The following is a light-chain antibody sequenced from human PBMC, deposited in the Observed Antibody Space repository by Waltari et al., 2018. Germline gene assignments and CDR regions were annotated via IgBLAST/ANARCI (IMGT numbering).Light chain of an antibody. Sequence: IVLTPSPGTLSLSPGERATLSCRASQTIRESLAWYQQKPGQAPRLLIYGASSRAAGIPDRFSGSGSGTDFSLTISRLEPEDFAVYYCQHYVRLPVTFGRGTKVEIK. CDR3: QHYVRLPVT. CDR1: QTIRES. J-gene: IGKJ1*01. V-gene: IGKV3-20*01. CDR2: GAS.